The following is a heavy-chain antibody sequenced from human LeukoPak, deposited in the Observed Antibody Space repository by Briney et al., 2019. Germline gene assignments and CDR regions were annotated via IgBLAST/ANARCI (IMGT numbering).Heavy chain of an antibody. D-gene: IGHD5-12*01. V-gene: IGHV3-21*01. J-gene: IGHJ4*02. CDR2: ISSSSSYI. CDR1: GFTFSSYS. CDR3: ARDARNSGYSGYGSGGGY. Sequence: GGSLRLSCAASGFTFSSYSMNWVRQAPGKGLEWVSSISSSSSYIYYADSVKGRFTISRDNAKNSLYLQMNSLRAEDTAVYYCARDARNSGYSGYGSGGGYWGQGTLVTVSS.